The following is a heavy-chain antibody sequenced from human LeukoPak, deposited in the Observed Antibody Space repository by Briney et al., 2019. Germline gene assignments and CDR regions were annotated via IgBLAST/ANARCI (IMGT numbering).Heavy chain of an antibody. Sequence: GGSLRLSCAASGFTFSSYAMSWVRQAPGKGLEWVSAISGSGGSTYYADSVKGRFTISRDNSKNTLYLQMNSLRAEDTAAYYCAKEYSSGWYSDVFNIWAQGKMATVSS. D-gene: IGHD6-19*01. CDR1: GFTFSSYA. CDR2: ISGSGGST. V-gene: IGHV3-23*01. J-gene: IGHJ3*02. CDR3: AKEYSSGWYSDVFNI.